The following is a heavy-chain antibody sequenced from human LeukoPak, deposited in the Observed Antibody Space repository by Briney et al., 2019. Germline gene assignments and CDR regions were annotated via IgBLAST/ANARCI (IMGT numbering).Heavy chain of an antibody. V-gene: IGHV3-66*01. J-gene: IGHJ4*02. CDR2: IYSGGST. CDR3: ARGGSYYPLDY. D-gene: IGHD1-26*01. Sequence: PGGSLRLSCAASGFTFSSYAMSWVRQAPGKGLEWVSVIYSGGSTYYADSVKGRFTISRDNSKNTLYLQMNSLRAEDTAVYYCARGGSYYPLDYWGQGTLVTVSS. CDR1: GFTFSSYA.